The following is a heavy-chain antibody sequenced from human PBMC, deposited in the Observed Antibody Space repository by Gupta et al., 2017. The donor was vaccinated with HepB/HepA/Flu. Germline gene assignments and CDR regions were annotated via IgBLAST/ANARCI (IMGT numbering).Heavy chain of an antibody. CDR3: TRDRLAMTTVTTAFDY. CDR1: GFTFGDYA. D-gene: IGHD4-17*01. Sequence: EVQLVESGGGLVQPGRSLRLSCTASGFTFGDYAMSWVRQAPGKGLEWVGFIRSKAYGGTTEYAASVKGRFTISRDDSKSIAYLQMNSLKTEDTAVYYCTRDRLAMTTVTTAFDYWGQGTLVTVSS. V-gene: IGHV3-49*04. J-gene: IGHJ4*02. CDR2: IRSKAYGGTT.